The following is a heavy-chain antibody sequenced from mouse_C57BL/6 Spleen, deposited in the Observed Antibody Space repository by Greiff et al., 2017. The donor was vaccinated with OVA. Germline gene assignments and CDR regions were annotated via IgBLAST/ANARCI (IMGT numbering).Heavy chain of an antibody. CDR3: AREGSFTTVVAPFDY. Sequence: QVQLKESGPELVKPGASVKISCKASGYAFSSSWMNWVKQRPGKGLEWIGRIYPGDGDTNYNGKFKGKATLTADKSSSTAYMQLSSLTSEDSAVYFCAREGSFTTVVAPFDYWGQGTTLTVSS. D-gene: IGHD1-1*01. J-gene: IGHJ2*01. CDR2: IYPGDGDT. CDR1: GYAFSSSW. V-gene: IGHV1-82*01.